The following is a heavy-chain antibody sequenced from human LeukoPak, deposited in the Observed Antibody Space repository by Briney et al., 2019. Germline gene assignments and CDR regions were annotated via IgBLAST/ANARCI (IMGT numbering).Heavy chain of an antibody. J-gene: IGHJ6*02. CDR3: ARARGYSYGYDYYYGMDV. CDR1: GGSISSYY. CDR2: IYYSGST. Sequence: PSQTLSLTCTVSGGSISSYYWSWIRQPPGKGLEWIGYIYYSGSTNYNPSLKSRVTISVDTSKNQFSLKLSSVTAADTAVYYCARARGYSYGYDYYYGMDVWGQGTTVTASS. D-gene: IGHD5-18*01. V-gene: IGHV4-59*01.